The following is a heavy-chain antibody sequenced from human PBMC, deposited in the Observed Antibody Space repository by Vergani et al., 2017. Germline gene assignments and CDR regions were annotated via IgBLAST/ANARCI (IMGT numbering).Heavy chain of an antibody. Sequence: EVQLLESGGGLVQPGGSLRLSCAASGFTFSSYAMSWVRQAPGKGLEWVSVIYSGGSSTYYADSVKGRFTISRDNSKNTLYLQMNSLIAEDTAVYYCAKYMTTFCYGSGRPFPFGYWGQGTLVTVSS. J-gene: IGHJ4*02. CDR3: AKYMTTFCYGSGRPFPFGY. CDR1: GFTFSSYA. D-gene: IGHD3-10*01. V-gene: IGHV3-23*03. CDR2: IYSGGSST.